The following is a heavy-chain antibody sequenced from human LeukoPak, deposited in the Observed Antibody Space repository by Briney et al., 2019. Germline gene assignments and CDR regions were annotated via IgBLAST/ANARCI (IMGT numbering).Heavy chain of an antibody. CDR1: GFTFSSYA. V-gene: IGHV3-23*01. CDR3: ARDGYNSHFDY. Sequence: GGSLRLSCAASGFTFSSYAMSWIRQAPGKGLERVSAISGNPLSTYYADSVKGRFTISRDNSKNTLYLQMNSLRAEDTAVYYCARDGYNSHFDYWGQGTLVTVSS. J-gene: IGHJ4*02. D-gene: IGHD5-24*01. CDR2: ISGNPLST.